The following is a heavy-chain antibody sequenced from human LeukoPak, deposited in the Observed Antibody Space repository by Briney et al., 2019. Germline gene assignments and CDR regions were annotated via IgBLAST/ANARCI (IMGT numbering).Heavy chain of an antibody. CDR2: ISGYNGNT. CDR1: GYTFTNYG. J-gene: IGHJ5*02. CDR3: ARDTRTTLTPVNWFDP. V-gene: IGHV1-18*01. D-gene: IGHD4-17*01. Sequence: ASVKVSCKASGYTFTNYGISWVRQAPGQGLEWMGWISGYNGNTDYAQKLQGRVTMTTDTSTSTAYMELRSQRSDDTAIYYCARDTRTTLTPVNWFDPWGQGTLVTVSS.